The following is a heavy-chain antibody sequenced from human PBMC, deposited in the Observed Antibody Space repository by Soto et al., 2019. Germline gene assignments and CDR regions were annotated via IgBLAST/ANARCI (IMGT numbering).Heavy chain of an antibody. CDR2: IHYGGNA. Sequence: SETLSLTCTVSGGSINTYNLFWAWVRQPPGKGLEWIASIHYGGNAYYSPSLTTRATISRDTSKNQFSLKLSSVTAADTAVYYCARARGDRTIIMVRGVITRHYYYGMDVWGQGTTVTVSS. V-gene: IGHV4-39*01. CDR3: ARARGDRTIIMVRGVITRHYYYGMDV. J-gene: IGHJ6*02. D-gene: IGHD3-10*01. CDR1: GGSINTYNLF.